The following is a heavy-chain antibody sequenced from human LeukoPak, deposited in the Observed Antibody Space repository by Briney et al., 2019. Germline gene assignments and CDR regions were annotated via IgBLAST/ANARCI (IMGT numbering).Heavy chain of an antibody. CDR1: GFTFSSYG. D-gene: IGHD4-11*01. V-gene: IGHV3-33*01. J-gene: IGHJ6*04. Sequence: GSPKPPCAASGFTFSSYGMDWVRQAPGKGLKWVAVIWYDGSNTYYADSVKGRFTISRDNSKNTLYLQMNSLRAEDTAIYYCATLLQGDGMDVWGKGTTVTVSS. CDR3: ATLLQGDGMDV. CDR2: IWYDGSNT.